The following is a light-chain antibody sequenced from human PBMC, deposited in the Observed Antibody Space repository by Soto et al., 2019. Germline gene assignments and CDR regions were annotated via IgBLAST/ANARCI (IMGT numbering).Light chain of an antibody. J-gene: IGKJ5*01. Sequence: RLTQSPSSLSASVGDTVTISCRASQDISTYLAWYPQKPGKAPTLLIFGASSLHNGVPFRFAGSGSGSEFALTINRLHPDDFATYFCHQSALYSAPFGQGTRV. V-gene: IGKV1-5*01. CDR2: GAS. CDR1: QDISTY. CDR3: HQSALYSAP.